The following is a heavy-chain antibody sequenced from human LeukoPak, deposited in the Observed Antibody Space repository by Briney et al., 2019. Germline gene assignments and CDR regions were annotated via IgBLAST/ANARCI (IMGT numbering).Heavy chain of an antibody. CDR2: INPKSGGT. CDR3: ATFEVGA. Sequence: ASVKVSCKASGYTFTSYYMHWVRQAPGQGLEWMGWINPKSGGTNYAQKFQGRVTMTRDTSITTAYMELTRLRSDDTAAYYCATFEVGAWGQGTLVTVSS. CDR1: GYTFTSYY. J-gene: IGHJ5*02. V-gene: IGHV1-2*02. D-gene: IGHD3-10*01.